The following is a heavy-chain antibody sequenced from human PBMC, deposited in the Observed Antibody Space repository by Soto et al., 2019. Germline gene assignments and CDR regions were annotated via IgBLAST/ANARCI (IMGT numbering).Heavy chain of an antibody. CDR3: TRDASRDSSARGWFDP. CDR1: GFTFRSFT. V-gene: IGHV3-21*01. D-gene: IGHD6-13*01. Sequence: GGSLRLSCAASGFTFRSFTMNWVRQAPGKGLEWVSTISSNSAYICYTDALRGRFTISRDNAKNSLHLQMNSLRAEDTAVYYCTRDASRDSSARGWFDPWGPGTLVTVSS. J-gene: IGHJ5*02. CDR2: ISSNSAYI.